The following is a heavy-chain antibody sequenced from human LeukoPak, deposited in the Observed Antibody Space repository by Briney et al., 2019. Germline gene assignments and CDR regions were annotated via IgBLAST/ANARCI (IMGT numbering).Heavy chain of an antibody. CDR3: AKDGGSAIVVVIRYYFDY. V-gene: IGHV3-30*18. D-gene: IGHD3-22*01. J-gene: IGHJ4*02. CDR2: ISYDGSNK. CDR1: GFTFSSYG. Sequence: PGRSLRLSCAASGFTFSSYGMHWVRQAPGKGLEWVAVISYDGSNKYYADSVKGRFTISRDNSKNTLYLQMNSLRAEDTAVYYCAKDGGSAIVVVIRYYFDYWGQGTLVTVSS.